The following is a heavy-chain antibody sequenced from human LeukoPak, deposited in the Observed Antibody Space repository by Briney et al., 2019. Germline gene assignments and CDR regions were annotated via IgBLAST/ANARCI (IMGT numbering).Heavy chain of an antibody. V-gene: IGHV4-34*01. CDR3: ARASRYFDWLFAPYYFDY. CDR1: GGSFSGYY. CDR2: INHSGRT. D-gene: IGHD3-9*01. J-gene: IGHJ4*02. Sequence: PSETLSLTCAVYGGSFSGYYWSWIRQPPGKGLECIGEINHSGRTNYNPSLKSRVTISVDTSKNQFSLKLSSVTAADTAVYYCARASRYFDWLFAPYYFDYWGQGTLVTVSS.